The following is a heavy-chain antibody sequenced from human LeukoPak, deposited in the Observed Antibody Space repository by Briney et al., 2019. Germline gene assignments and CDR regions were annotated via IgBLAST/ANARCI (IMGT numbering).Heavy chain of an antibody. V-gene: IGHV3-23*01. CDR2: ISGSGGST. Sequence: PGGSLRLSCAASGFTFSSYAMSWVRQAPGKGLEWVSAISGSGGSTYYADSVKGWFTISRDNSKNTLYLQMNSLRAEDTAVYYCAKGKYQLLLPDYWGQGTLVTVSS. CDR3: AKGKYQLLLPDY. CDR1: GFTFSSYA. D-gene: IGHD2-2*01. J-gene: IGHJ4*02.